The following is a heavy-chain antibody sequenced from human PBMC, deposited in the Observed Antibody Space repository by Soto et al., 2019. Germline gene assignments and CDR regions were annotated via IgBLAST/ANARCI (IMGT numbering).Heavy chain of an antibody. CDR2: IYTSGST. V-gene: IGHV4-4*07. D-gene: IGHD2-15*01. Sequence: PSETLSLTCTVSGGSISSYCRSWIRQPPGKGLEWIGRIYTSGSTNYNPSLKSQVTISVDTSKNHFSLKLSSVTAADTAVYYCARVSPCGGKLLYYYYGMYVWGQGTTVTV. J-gene: IGHJ6*02. CDR1: GGSISSYC. CDR3: ARVSPCGGKLLYYYYGMYV.